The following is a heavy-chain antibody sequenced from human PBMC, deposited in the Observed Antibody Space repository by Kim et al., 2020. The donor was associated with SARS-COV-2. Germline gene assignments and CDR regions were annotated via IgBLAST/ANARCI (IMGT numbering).Heavy chain of an antibody. J-gene: IGHJ4*02. D-gene: IGHD3-22*01. Sequence: SETLSLTCTVSGGSISSSSYYWGWIRQPPGKGLEWIGSIYYSGSTYYNPSLKSRVTISVDTSKNQFSLKLSSVTAADTAVYYCARHSQPITMIVVVIHAWDYWGQGTLVTVSS. CDR1: GGSISSSSYY. CDR3: ARHSQPITMIVVVIHAWDY. CDR2: IYYSGST. V-gene: IGHV4-39*01.